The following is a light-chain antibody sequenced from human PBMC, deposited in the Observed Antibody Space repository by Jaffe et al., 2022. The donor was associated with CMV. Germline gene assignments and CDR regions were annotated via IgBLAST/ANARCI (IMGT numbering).Light chain of an antibody. CDR3: QQYGSSPWT. CDR2: HAS. Sequence: EIVLTQSPGILSLSPGERATLSCRASQSVAASYVAWYQQKPGQAPRLLIYHASNRGTGISDRFSGRGSGTDFTLTISRLEPEDSAVYYCQQYGSSPWTFGQGTKVGIK. V-gene: IGKV3-20*01. J-gene: IGKJ1*01. CDR1: QSVAASY.